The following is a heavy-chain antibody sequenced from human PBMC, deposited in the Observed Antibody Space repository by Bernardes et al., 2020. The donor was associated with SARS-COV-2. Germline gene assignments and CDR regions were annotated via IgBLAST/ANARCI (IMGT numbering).Heavy chain of an antibody. J-gene: IGHJ4*02. CDR3: AKDIEDVATIGGFDY. Sequence: GGSLRLSCAASGFTFDDYTMHWVRQAPGEGLEWVSLISWGGGSTYYADSVKGRFTISRDNSKNSLYLQMNSLRTEDTALYYCAKDIEDVATIGGFDYWGQGTLVTVSS. V-gene: IGHV3-43*01. CDR1: GFTFDDYT. D-gene: IGHD5-12*01. CDR2: ISWGGGST.